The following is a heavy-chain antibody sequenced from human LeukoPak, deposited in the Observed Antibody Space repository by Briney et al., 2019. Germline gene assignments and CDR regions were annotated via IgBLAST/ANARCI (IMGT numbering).Heavy chain of an antibody. CDR3: ARLGGYSYGYSGAFDI. J-gene: IGHJ3*02. V-gene: IGHV4-39*01. D-gene: IGHD5-18*01. CDR2: IYYSGRT. CDR1: GGSISSSSYY. Sequence: SETLSLTCTVSGGSISSSSYYWGWIRQPPGKGLEWIGSIYYSGRTYYNPSLKSRVTISVDTSKNQFSLKLSSVIAADTAVYYCARLGGYSYGYSGAFDIWGQGTMVTVSS.